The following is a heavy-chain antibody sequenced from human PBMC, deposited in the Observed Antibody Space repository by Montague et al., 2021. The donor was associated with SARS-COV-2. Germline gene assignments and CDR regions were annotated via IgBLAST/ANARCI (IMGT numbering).Heavy chain of an antibody. Sequence: SETLSLTCAVSGYSISSSNWWGWIRQPPGKGLEWIGYIYYSGSIXYNPSLKSRVTMSVDTSKNQFSLKLSSVTAVDTAVYYCARSPCSSTSCYAGWFDPWGQGTLVTVSS. CDR2: IYYSGSI. CDR1: GYSISSSNW. J-gene: IGHJ5*02. D-gene: IGHD2-2*01. V-gene: IGHV4-28*05. CDR3: ARSPCSSTSCYAGWFDP.